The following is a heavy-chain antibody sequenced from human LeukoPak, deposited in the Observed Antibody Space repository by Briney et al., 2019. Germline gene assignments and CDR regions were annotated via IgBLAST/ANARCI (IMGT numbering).Heavy chain of an antibody. D-gene: IGHD3-22*01. CDR2: IYHSGST. Sequence: SETLSLTCAVSGGSISSGGYSWSWLRQPPGKGLEWIGYIYHSGSTYYNPSLKSRVTISVDRSKNQFSLKLSSVTAADTAVYYCARVSHYYDSSGYYPDYWGQGTLVTVSS. V-gene: IGHV4-30-2*01. J-gene: IGHJ4*02. CDR3: ARVSHYYDSSGYYPDY. CDR1: GGSISSGGYS.